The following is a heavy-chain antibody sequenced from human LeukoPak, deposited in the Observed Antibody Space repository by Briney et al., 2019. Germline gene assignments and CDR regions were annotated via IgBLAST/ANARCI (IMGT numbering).Heavy chain of an antibody. CDR3: AKVGGGYSSGWYTGYFDY. J-gene: IGHJ4*02. V-gene: IGHV3-30*18. CDR2: ISYDGSNK. CDR1: GFTFSSYG. Sequence: PGGSLRLSCAASGFTFSSYGMHWVRQPPGKGLEWVAVISYDGSNKYYADSVKGRFTISRDNSKNTLYLQMNSLRAEDTAVYYCAKVGGGYSSGWYTGYFDYWGQGTLVTVSS. D-gene: IGHD6-19*01.